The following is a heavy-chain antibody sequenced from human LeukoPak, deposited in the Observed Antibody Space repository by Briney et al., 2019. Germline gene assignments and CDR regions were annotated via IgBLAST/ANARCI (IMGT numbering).Heavy chain of an antibody. J-gene: IGHJ4*02. CDR3: ARDRDTAMRLDY. D-gene: IGHD5-18*01. CDR1: GFTFSDYY. Sequence: NPGGCLRLSCAASGFTFSDYYMSWIRQAPGKGLEWVSYISSSGSTIYYADSVKGRFTISRDNAKNSLYLQMNSLRAEDTAAYYCARDRDTAMRLDYWGQGTLVTVSS. V-gene: IGHV3-11*04. CDR2: ISSSGSTI.